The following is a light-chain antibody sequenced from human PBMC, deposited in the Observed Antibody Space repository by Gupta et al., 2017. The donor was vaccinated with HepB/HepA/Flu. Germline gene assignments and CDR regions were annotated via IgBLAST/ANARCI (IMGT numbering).Light chain of an antibody. CDR3: HQRSNWPIT. CDR1: QSVSSY. J-gene: IGKJ5*01. CDR2: EVS. V-gene: IGKV3-11*01. Sequence: EIVLTPSPATLSLSPGERATLSCRASQSVSSYLAWYQQKPGQAPRLLIYEVSKRATGIPARFRGSGSGTDFTLTISSLEPEDFAVYYCHQRSNWPITFGQGTRLEIK.